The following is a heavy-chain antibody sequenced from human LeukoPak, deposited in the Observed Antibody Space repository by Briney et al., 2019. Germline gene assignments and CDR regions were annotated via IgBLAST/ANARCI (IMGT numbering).Heavy chain of an antibody. CDR2: IYYSGSI. J-gene: IGHJ4*02. CDR1: GGSISSYY. Sequence: SETLSLTCTVSGGSISSYYWSWIRQPPGKGLEWIGYIYYSGSINYNPSLKSRVTISVDTSKNQFSLKLSSVTAADTAVYYCARDPGNLGLFDYWGQGTLVTVSS. V-gene: IGHV4-59*01. D-gene: IGHD1-1*01. CDR3: ARDPGNLGLFDY.